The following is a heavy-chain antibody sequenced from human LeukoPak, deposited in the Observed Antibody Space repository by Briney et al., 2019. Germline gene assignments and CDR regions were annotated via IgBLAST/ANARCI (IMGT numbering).Heavy chain of an antibody. Sequence: PSETLSLTCTVSGSSISSSSYYWGWIRQPPGKGLEWIGSIYYSGSTYYNPSLKSRVTISVDTSKNQFSLKLSSVTAADTAVYYCARHTHYYDSSGYWSYWGQGTLVTVSS. CDR1: GSSISSSSYY. CDR2: IYYSGST. D-gene: IGHD3-22*01. CDR3: ARHTHYYDSSGYWSY. J-gene: IGHJ4*02. V-gene: IGHV4-39*01.